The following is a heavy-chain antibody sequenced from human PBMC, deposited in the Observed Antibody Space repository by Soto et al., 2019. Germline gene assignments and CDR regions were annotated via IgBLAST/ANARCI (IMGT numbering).Heavy chain of an antibody. CDR2: ISGSGGST. J-gene: IGHJ4*02. D-gene: IGHD3-16*02. Sequence: PGGSLRLSCAASGFTFSSYAMSWVRQAPGKGLEWVSAISGSGGSTYYADSVKGRFTISRDNSKNTLYLQMNSLRAEDTAVYYCAKRGSYDYVWGSYHNYFDYWGQGTLVTVSS. V-gene: IGHV3-23*01. CDR1: GFTFSSYA. CDR3: AKRGSYDYVWGSYHNYFDY.